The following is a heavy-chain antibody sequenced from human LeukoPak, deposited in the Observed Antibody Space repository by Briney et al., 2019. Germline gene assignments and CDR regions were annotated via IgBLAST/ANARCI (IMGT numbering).Heavy chain of an antibody. V-gene: IGHV1-2*02. CDR2: INPNSGGT. Sequence: ASVKVSCKASGYTFTGYYMHWVRQAPGQGLEWMGWINPNSGGTNYAQKFQGRVTMTRDTSISTAYMELSRLRPDDTAVYYCARVARGVFYMDVWGKGTTVTVSS. J-gene: IGHJ6*03. CDR3: ARVARGVFYMDV. D-gene: IGHD3-10*01. CDR1: GYTFTGYY.